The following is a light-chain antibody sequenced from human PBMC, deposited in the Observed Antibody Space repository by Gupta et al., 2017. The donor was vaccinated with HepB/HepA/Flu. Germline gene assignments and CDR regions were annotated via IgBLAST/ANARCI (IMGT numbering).Light chain of an antibody. J-gene: IGLJ1*01. CDR3: GTWAISLSGDV. CDR2: ENN. V-gene: IGLV1-51*02. Sequence: QSVLTQPPSVSAAPGQKVTISCSGSSSNIGNNDVSWYQQFPGTAPKVLIYENNKRPSGIPDRFSGSKSGTSGTLGITGLQTGDEADYYCGTWAISLSGDVFGTGTKVTVL. CDR1: SSNIGNND.